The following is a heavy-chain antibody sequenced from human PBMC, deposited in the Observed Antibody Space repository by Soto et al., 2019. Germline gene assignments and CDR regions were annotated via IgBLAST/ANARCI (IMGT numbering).Heavy chain of an antibody. CDR2: TFYSGST. D-gene: IGHD3-10*01. CDR1: GGSISSYY. J-gene: IGHJ5*02. CDR3: ARAILLWFGELSIFGP. Sequence: PSETLSLTCTASGGSISSYYWSWIRQPPGKGLEWIGYTFYSGSTNYNPSLKSRDTISVDTSKNQFSLKLSSVTAADTAVYYCARAILLWFGELSIFGPWGQGTLVTV. V-gene: IGHV4-59*01.